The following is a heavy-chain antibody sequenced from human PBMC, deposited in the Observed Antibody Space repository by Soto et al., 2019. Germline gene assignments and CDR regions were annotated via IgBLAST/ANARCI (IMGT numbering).Heavy chain of an antibody. CDR3: ARRDSRGFYRYLDS. D-gene: IGHD3-22*01. J-gene: IGHJ4*02. CDR1: GGTFSSYP. V-gene: IGHV1-69*06. CDR2: TSPIYGSG. Sequence: QVQLVQSGAEVKKPGSSVKVSCKASGGTFSSYPISWVRQAPGQGLEWMGGTSPIYGSGNYAQKFQGRLTIIADKSTNTAYMELSSLRSEDTAVYYCARRDSRGFYRYLDSCGQGTLVTVSS.